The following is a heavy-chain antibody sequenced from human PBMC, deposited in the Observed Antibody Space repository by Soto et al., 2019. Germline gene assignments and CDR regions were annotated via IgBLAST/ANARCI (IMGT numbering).Heavy chain of an antibody. CDR1: GGTFSSYA. J-gene: IGHJ6*02. CDR3: AGVFDGGEDYYSSYGMDV. CDR2: IIPIFGTA. Sequence: SVKVSCKASGGTFSSYAISWVRQAPGQGLEWMGGIIPIFGTANYAQKFQGRVTITADESTSTAYMELSSLRSEDTAVYYCAGVFDGGEDYYSSYGMDVWAKGPRSPSP. D-gene: IGHD2-15*01. V-gene: IGHV1-69*13.